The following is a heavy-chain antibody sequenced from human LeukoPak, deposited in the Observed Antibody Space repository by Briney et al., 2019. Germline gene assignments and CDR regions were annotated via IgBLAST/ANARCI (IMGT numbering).Heavy chain of an antibody. CDR3: ARDVHGV. V-gene: IGHV3-48*02. J-gene: IGHJ4*02. Sequence: PGGSLRLSCAAPGFTFSDYDMNWVRQTPGKGLEWVSYISSRSRTIYYADSVKGRFTISRDNAKNSLYLQMNSLRDEDTAVYYCARDVHGVWGQGTLVTVSS. CDR1: GFTFSDYD. CDR2: ISSRSRTI. D-gene: IGHD3-10*01.